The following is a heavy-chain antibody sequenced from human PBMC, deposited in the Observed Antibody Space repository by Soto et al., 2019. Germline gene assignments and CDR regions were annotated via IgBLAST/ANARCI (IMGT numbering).Heavy chain of an antibody. CDR3: ASHDYGGLYPTFFDY. J-gene: IGHJ4*02. CDR2: IYYSGTT. Sequence: SETLSLTCIVSSGSISSSTYYWGWIRQPPGKGLEWIGSIYYSGTTYYNPSLRSRVTISVDTSKNQFSLRLSSVTAADTAVYYFASHDYGGLYPTFFDYWGQGTLVTVSS. V-gene: IGHV4-39*01. CDR1: SGSISSSTYY. D-gene: IGHD4-17*01.